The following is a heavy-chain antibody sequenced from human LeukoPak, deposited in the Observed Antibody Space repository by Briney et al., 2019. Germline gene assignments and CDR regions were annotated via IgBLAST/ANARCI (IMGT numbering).Heavy chain of an antibody. CDR3: AKGDIVVVVAATGPFDY. D-gene: IGHD2-15*01. Sequence: GGSLRLSCAASGFTFSNYAMSWVRQAPGKGLEWVSTFSFNGVTTYYADSAKGRFTISRDNSKNALYLQMNSLRAEDTAVYYCAKGDIVVVVAATGPFDYWGQGTLVTVSS. V-gene: IGHV3-23*01. CDR1: GFTFSNYA. J-gene: IGHJ4*02. CDR2: FSFNGVTT.